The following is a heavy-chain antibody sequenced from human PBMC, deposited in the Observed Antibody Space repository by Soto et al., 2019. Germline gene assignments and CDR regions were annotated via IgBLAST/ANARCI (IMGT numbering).Heavy chain of an antibody. Sequence: ASVKVSCKASGYTFASYGISWLRQAPGQGLEWMGWISAYNGNTNYAQKLQGRVTMTTDTSTSTAYMELRSLRSDDTAVYYCARGSEDIVVVVAAPYYYYGMDVWGQGTTVTVSS. D-gene: IGHD2-15*01. V-gene: IGHV1-18*01. CDR1: GYTFASYG. J-gene: IGHJ6*02. CDR2: ISAYNGNT. CDR3: ARGSEDIVVVVAAPYYYYGMDV.